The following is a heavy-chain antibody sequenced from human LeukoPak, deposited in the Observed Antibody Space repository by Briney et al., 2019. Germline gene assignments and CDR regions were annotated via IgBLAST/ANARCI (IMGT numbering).Heavy chain of an antibody. V-gene: IGHV3-30*04. Sequence: GGSLRLSCAASGFTFSSYAMHWVRQAPGKGLEWVAVISYDGSNKYYADSVKGRFTISRDNSKNTLYLQMNSLRAEDTAVYYCARVPWLTRVWGVPDYWGQGTLVTVSS. CDR3: ARVPWLTRVWGVPDY. CDR2: ISYDGSNK. J-gene: IGHJ4*02. CDR1: GFTFSSYA. D-gene: IGHD6-19*01.